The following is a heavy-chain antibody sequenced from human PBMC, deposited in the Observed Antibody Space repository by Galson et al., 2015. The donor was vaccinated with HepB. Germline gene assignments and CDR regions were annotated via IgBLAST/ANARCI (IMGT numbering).Heavy chain of an antibody. V-gene: IGHV1-2*02. CDR1: GYTFTGYY. CDR3: AREDALDIVALDY. CDR2: INPNSGGT. D-gene: IGHD2-15*01. Sequence: SVKVSCKASGYTFTGYYMHWVRQAPGQGLEWMGWINPNSGGTSYAQKFQGRVTMTRDTSISTAYMELSRLRSDDTAVYYCAREDALDIVALDYWGQGTLVTVSS. J-gene: IGHJ4*02.